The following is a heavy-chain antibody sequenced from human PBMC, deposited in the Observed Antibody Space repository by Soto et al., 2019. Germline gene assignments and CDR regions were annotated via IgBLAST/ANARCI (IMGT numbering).Heavy chain of an antibody. CDR3: ARGGNYYDKD. V-gene: IGHV4-30-4*01. J-gene: IGHJ4*02. Sequence: SETLSLTCTVSGGSISSGDYYWSWIRQPPGKGLEWIGYIYYSGSTYYNPSLKSRVTISVDTSKNQFSLKLSSVTAADTAVYYCARGGNYYDKDWGQGTLVTVPS. D-gene: IGHD3-22*01. CDR1: GGSISSGDYY. CDR2: IYYSGST.